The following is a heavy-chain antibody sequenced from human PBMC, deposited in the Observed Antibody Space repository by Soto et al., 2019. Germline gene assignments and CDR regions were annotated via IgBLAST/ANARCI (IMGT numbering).Heavy chain of an antibody. D-gene: IGHD3-10*01. CDR1: GFTFSSHW. V-gene: IGHV3-7*05. CDR3: ARVVPGSYDH. CDR2: IKQDGSER. Sequence: GGSLRLSCAASGFTFSSHWMSWVRQAPGKGLEWVANIKQDGSERKYVDSVKGRFTISRDNAKNSLYLQMNSLRAEDTAVYYCARVVPGSYDHWGQGTLVTVSS. J-gene: IGHJ4*02.